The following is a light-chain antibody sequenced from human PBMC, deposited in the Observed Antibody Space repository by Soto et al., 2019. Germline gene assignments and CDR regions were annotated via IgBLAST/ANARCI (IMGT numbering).Light chain of an antibody. CDR1: QSVSSN. CDR3: QQYENSVPLT. Sequence: EIVMTQSPVTLSVSPGERATLSCRASQSVSSNLAWYQQKPGQAPSLLIYGAFTRATGIPDRFSGSGSGTDFTLTISRLEPEDFAVYHCQQYENSVPLTFGGGTKVDIK. V-gene: IGKV3-15*01. CDR2: GAF. J-gene: IGKJ4*01.